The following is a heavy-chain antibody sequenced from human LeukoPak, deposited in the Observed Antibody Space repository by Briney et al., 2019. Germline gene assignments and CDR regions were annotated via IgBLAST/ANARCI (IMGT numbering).Heavy chain of an antibody. V-gene: IGHV1-8*01. J-gene: IGHJ5*02. CDR2: MNPNSGNT. Sequence: ASVRVSCKASGYTFTNYDINWVRQATGQGLEWMGWMNPNSGNTGYAQKFQGRVTMTRNTSISTAYMELSSLRSEDTAVYYCARPHCSSTDCHPPEWFDPWGQGTLVTVSS. D-gene: IGHD2-2*01. CDR1: GYTFTNYD. CDR3: ARPHCSSTDCHPPEWFDP.